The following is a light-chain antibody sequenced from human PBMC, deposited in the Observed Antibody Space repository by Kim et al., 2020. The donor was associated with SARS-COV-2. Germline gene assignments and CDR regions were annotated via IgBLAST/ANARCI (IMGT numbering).Light chain of an antibody. CDR2: TNN. CDR3: ATWDDSLNGWV. J-gene: IGLJ3*02. V-gene: IGLV1-44*01. CDR1: SSNIGSKT. Sequence: GQRVTISCSGSSSNIGSKTVSWYQQLPGTAPKLLIYTNNQQPSGVPDRFSGSKSGTSASLAISGLQSEDEADYYCATWDDSLNGWVFGGGTQLTVL.